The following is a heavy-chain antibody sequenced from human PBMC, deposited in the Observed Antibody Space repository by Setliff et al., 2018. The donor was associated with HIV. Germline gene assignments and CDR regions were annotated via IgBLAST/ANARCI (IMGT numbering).Heavy chain of an antibody. V-gene: IGHV4-39*01. CDR1: GRSISSSTYY. Sequence: KPSETLSLTCTVSGRSISSSTYYWGWLRQPPGKGLEWIGSIYYTGNPQYNPSLKSRVTISVDTSKNQFSLQLRSVTAADTAVYYCARPGMATLKVWVDNWGQGTLVTVSS. CDR2: IYYTGNP. J-gene: IGHJ5*02. CDR3: ARPGMATLKVWVDN. D-gene: IGHD5-12*01.